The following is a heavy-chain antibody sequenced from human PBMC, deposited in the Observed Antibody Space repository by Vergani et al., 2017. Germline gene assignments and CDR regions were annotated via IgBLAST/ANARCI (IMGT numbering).Heavy chain of an antibody. Sequence: EVQLVESGGGLVQPGGSLRLSCAASGFTFSSYEMNWVRQAPGKGLEWVSYISSSGSTIYYADSVKGRFTISRDNAKNSLYLQMNSLRAEDTAVYYCARDRDFGDSAYWYFDLWGRGTLVTVSS. CDR3: ARDRDFGDSAYWYFDL. J-gene: IGHJ2*01. V-gene: IGHV3-48*03. CDR1: GFTFSSYE. CDR2: ISSSGSTI. D-gene: IGHD3-10*01.